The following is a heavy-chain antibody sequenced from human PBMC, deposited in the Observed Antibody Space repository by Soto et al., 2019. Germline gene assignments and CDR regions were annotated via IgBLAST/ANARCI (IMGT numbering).Heavy chain of an antibody. V-gene: IGHV6-1*01. D-gene: IGHD2-8*01. Sequence: QVQLQQSGPGLVKPSQTLSLTCAISGDSVSGNSVTWNWISQSPSRGLEWLGRTYYRSKWYSDYAVSVKSRVTINPDTANNQCSLQLNSVTPEDTSVYYCVRLIGNSWLYSCGQGTLVPVSS. CDR2: TYYRSKWYS. J-gene: IGHJ5*01. CDR3: VRLIGNSWLYS. CDR1: GDSVSGNSVT.